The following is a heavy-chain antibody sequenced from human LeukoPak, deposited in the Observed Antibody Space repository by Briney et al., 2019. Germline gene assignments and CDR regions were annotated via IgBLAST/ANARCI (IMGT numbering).Heavy chain of an antibody. J-gene: IGHJ4*02. CDR2: IYYSGST. V-gene: IGHV4-59*01. Sequence: SETLSLTCAVYGGSFSGYYWSWIRQPPGKGLEWIGYIYYSGSTNYNPSLKSRVTISVDTSKNQFSLKLSSVTAADTAVYYCARGAGLRYFDWSYDYWGQGTLVTVSS. D-gene: IGHD3-9*01. CDR1: GGSFSGYY. CDR3: ARGAGLRYFDWSYDY.